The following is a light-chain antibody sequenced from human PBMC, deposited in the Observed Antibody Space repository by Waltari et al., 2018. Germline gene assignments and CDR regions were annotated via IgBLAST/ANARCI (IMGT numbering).Light chain of an antibody. CDR2: GNS. CDR3: QSYDSSMSGVV. Sequence: QSVLTPPPSVSGAPGQRVTISCTGSSSHIGAGYDVHWYQQLPRTAPKLLIYGNSNRPSGVPDRFSGSKSGTSASLAITGLQAEDEADYYCQSYDSSMSGVVFGGGTKLTVL. J-gene: IGLJ2*01. CDR1: SSHIGAGYD. V-gene: IGLV1-40*01.